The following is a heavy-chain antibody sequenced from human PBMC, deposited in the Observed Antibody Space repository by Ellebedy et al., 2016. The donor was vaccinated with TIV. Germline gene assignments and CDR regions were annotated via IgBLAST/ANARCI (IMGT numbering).Heavy chain of an antibody. CDR1: GGSFSGYY. CDR2: INHSGST. CDR3: ARDARWGATTNWFDP. V-gene: IGHV4-34*01. D-gene: IGHD1-26*01. J-gene: IGHJ5*02. Sequence: SETLSLTXAVYGGSFSGYYWSWIRQPPGKGLEWIGEINHSGSTNYNPSLKSRVTISVDTSKNQFSLKLSSVTAADTAVYYCARDARWGATTNWFDPWGQGTLVTVSS.